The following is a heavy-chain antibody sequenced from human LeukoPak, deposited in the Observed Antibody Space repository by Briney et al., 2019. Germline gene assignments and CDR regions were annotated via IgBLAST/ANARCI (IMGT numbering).Heavy chain of an antibody. CDR2: ISWNSGSI. D-gene: IGHD1-7*01. CDR1: GFTFDDYA. Sequence: GGSLRLSCAASGFTFDDYAMHWVRQAPGKGLEWVSGISWNSGSIGYADSVKGRFTISRDNAKNSLYLQMNSLRVEDTAVYYCAKRPVIDPKSITGTKWTLDSWGQGTLVTVSS. J-gene: IGHJ4*02. V-gene: IGHV3-9*01. CDR3: AKRPVIDPKSITGTKWTLDS.